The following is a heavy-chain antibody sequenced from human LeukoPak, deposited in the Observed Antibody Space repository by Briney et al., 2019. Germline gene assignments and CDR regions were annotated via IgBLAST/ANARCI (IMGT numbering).Heavy chain of an antibody. J-gene: IGHJ4*02. CDR1: GGSFSGYY. CDR3: HRYCCGGSCLDY. V-gene: IGHV4-34*01. D-gene: IGHD2-15*01. CDR2: INHSGST. Sequence: NPSETLSLTCAVYGGSFSGYYWSWIRQPPGKGLEWIGEINHSGSTNYNPSLKSRVTISVDTSKNQFSLKLSSVTAADTAVYYCHRYCCGGSCLDYWGQGTLVTVSS.